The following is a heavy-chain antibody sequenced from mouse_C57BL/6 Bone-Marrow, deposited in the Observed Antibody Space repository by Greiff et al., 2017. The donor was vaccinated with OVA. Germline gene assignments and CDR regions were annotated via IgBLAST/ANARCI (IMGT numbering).Heavy chain of an antibody. J-gene: IGHJ3*01. D-gene: IGHD3-2*02. Sequence: EVKLVESGPELVKPGASVKISCKASGYSFTDYNMNWVKQSNGKSLEWIGVINPNYGTTSYNQKFKGKATLTVDQSSSTAYMQLNSLTSEDSAVYYCARGDSSGYVRFAYWGQGTLVTVSA. CDR2: INPNYGTT. V-gene: IGHV1-39*01. CDR3: ARGDSSGYVRFAY. CDR1: GYSFTDYN.